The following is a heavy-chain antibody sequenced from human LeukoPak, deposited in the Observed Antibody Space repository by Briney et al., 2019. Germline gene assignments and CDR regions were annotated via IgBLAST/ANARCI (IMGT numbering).Heavy chain of an antibody. CDR1: GFTFSSYW. D-gene: IGHD2-2*01. V-gene: IGHV3-7*01. J-gene: IGHJ3*02. CDR3: ARVCSTSCAPAFDI. Sequence: GGSLRLSSAASGFTFSSYWMSWVRQAPGKELEWVANIKQDGSEKYYVDSVKGRFTISRDNAKNSLYLQMNSLRAEDTAVYYCARVCSTSCAPAFDIWGQGTMVTVSS. CDR2: IKQDGSEK.